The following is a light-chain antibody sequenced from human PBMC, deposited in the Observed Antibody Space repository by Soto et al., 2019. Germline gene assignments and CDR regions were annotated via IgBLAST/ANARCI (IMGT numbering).Light chain of an antibody. V-gene: IGLV2-23*01. J-gene: IGLJ1*01. CDR3: CSYAGSSTHYV. CDR1: SSDVGSYKY. CDR2: EGS. Sequence: QSALTQPASVSGSPGQSITISCTGTSSDVGSYKYVSWYQQYPGKAPKLMIYEGSKRPSGVSNRFSGSKSGNTASLTITGLQAEDEADYYCCSYAGSSTHYVFGYGTKVTVL.